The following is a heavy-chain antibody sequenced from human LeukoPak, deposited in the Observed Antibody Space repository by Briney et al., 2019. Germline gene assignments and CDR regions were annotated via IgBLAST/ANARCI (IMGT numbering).Heavy chain of an antibody. CDR2: ISYNADST. CDR3: AKVRILWFGELSH. Sequence: GGSLRLSCAASGFTFSTYGMTWVRQAPGKGLEWVSAISYNADSTYYVDSVKGRFTISRDNSKNTLYLQMNSLRAEDTAVYYCAKVRILWFGELSHWGQGTLVTVSS. J-gene: IGHJ4*02. V-gene: IGHV3-23*01. D-gene: IGHD3-10*01. CDR1: GFTFSTYG.